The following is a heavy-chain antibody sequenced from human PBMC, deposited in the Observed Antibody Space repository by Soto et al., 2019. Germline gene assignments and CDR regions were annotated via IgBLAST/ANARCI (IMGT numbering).Heavy chain of an antibody. V-gene: IGHV1-18*01. J-gene: IGHJ6*02. CDR3: GSALRDLQKVVHYYYSMDV. D-gene: IGHD6-13*01. CDR1: GYTFTSYG. CDR2: ISAYNGNT. Sequence: ASVKVSCKASGYTFTSYGISWVRQAPGQGLEWMGWISAYNGNTNYAQKLQGRVTMTTDTSTSTAYMELRSLRSDDTAVYYCGSALRDLQKVVHYYYSMDVWGQGTTVTVSS.